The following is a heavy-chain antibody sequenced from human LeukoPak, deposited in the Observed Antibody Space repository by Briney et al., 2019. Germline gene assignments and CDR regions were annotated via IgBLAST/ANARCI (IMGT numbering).Heavy chain of an antibody. CDR2: IIPIFGTA. CDR1: GGTFSSYA. J-gene: IGHJ5*02. D-gene: IGHD3-22*01. V-gene: IGHV1-69*13. Sequence: GASVKVSCKASGGTFSSYAISWVRQAPGQGLEWMGGIIPIFGTANYAQKFQGRVTITADESTSTAYMELSSLRSEDTAVYYCARRFLSGYYYVGWFDPWGQGTLVTVSS. CDR3: ARRFLSGYYYVGWFDP.